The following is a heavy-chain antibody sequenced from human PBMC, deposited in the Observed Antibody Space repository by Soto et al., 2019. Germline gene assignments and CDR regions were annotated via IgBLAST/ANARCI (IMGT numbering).Heavy chain of an antibody. CDR1: GGSVSISSYY. V-gene: IGHV4-39*01. D-gene: IGHD1-26*01. Sequence: PSETLSLTCTVSGGSVSISSYYWDWIRQSPGKGLEWIGHIYYNGRTYYNPSLKSRVTISVDTSKNQFSLNLSSVTAADTAVYYCGRRPKSGSFHYYGVDVWGRGTTVTVSS. CDR3: GRRPKSGSFHYYGVDV. J-gene: IGHJ6*02. CDR2: IYYNGRT.